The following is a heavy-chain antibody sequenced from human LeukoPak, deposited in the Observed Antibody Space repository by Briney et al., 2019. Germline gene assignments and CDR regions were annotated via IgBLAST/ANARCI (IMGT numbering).Heavy chain of an antibody. D-gene: IGHD3-22*01. Sequence: SETLSLTCAVYGGSFSGYYWSWIRQPPGKGLEWIGEINHSGSTNYNPSLKSRVTISVDRSKNQFSLKLSSVTAADTAVYYCARVGYDSTQWAFDIWGQGTMVTVSS. V-gene: IGHV4-34*01. CDR1: GGSFSGYY. CDR3: ARVGYDSTQWAFDI. J-gene: IGHJ3*02. CDR2: INHSGST.